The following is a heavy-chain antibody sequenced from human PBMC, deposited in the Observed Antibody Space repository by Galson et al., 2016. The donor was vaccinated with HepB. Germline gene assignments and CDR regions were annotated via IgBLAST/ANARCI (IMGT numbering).Heavy chain of an antibody. CDR1: GFPFSNYE. Sequence: LRLSCAASGFPFSNYEMNWVRQAPGKSLEWVSYISSSGTTIYYADSVKGRFTISRDSAKSSLYLHMNSLRAEDTAVYYCARPFMTVANTRGFDSWGQGTLVTVSS. D-gene: IGHD6-19*01. V-gene: IGHV3-48*03. J-gene: IGHJ4*02. CDR3: ARPFMTVANTRGFDS. CDR2: ISSSGTTI.